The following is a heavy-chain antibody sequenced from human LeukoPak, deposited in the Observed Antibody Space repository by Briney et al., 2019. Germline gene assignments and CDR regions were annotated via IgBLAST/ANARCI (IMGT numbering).Heavy chain of an antibody. CDR1: GFTFSSFW. J-gene: IGHJ4*02. Sequence: GSLRLPCSASGFTFSSFWMSWVRQAPGKGLEWVANIKQDGSEKYYVDSVKGRFTISRDNSKNSLYLQMNSLRAEDTAVYYCARSFRDNYDSSGYPYYFDYWGQGTLVTVSS. CDR3: ARSFRDNYDSSGYPYYFDY. D-gene: IGHD3-22*01. CDR2: IKQDGSEK. V-gene: IGHV3-7*01.